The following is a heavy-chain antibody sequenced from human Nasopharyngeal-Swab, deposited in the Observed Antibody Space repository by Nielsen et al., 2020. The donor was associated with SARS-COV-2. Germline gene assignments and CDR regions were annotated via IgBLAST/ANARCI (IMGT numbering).Heavy chain of an antibody. CDR1: GFTFSSSG. D-gene: IGHD3-22*01. J-gene: IGHJ4*02. Sequence: GESLKISCAASGFTFSSSGMDWVRQAPGKGLEWVAVISYDGSNEYYGDSVKGRFTISRDNSKNTLYLQMNSLRAEDTAVYYCARVFEEYDSSGYYYFDYWGQGTLVTVSS. V-gene: IGHV3-30*03. CDR2: ISYDGSNE. CDR3: ARVFEEYDSSGYYYFDY.